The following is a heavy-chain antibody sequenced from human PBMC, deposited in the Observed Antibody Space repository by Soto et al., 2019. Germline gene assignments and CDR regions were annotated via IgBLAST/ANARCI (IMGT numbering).Heavy chain of an antibody. CDR3: ALVVVAATGTLLFDY. CDR2: ISAYNGNT. D-gene: IGHD2-15*01. V-gene: IGHV1-18*04. J-gene: IGHJ4*02. CDR1: GYTFTSYG. Sequence: ASVKVSCKASGYTFTSYGISWVRQAPGQGLEWMGWISAYNGNTNYAQKLQGRVTMTTDTSTSTAYMELRSLRSDDTAVYYCALVVVAATGTLLFDYWGQGTLVTVSS.